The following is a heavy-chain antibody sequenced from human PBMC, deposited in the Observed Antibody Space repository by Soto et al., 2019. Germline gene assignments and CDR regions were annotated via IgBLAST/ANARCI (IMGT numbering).Heavy chain of an antibody. D-gene: IGHD2-15*01. CDR1: GGTFSSYA. V-gene: IGHV1-69*13. Sequence: ASVKVSCKASGGTFSSYAISWVRQAPGQGLEWMGGIIPIFGTANYAQKFQGRVTITADESTSTAYMELSSLRSEDTAVYYCARYCSGGSCYQGYFDYWGQGTLVTVSS. CDR2: IIPIFGTA. J-gene: IGHJ4*02. CDR3: ARYCSGGSCYQGYFDY.